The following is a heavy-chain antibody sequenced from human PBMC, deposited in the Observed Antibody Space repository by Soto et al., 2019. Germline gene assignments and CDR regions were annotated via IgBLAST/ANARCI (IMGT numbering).Heavy chain of an antibody. CDR1: GYTFTNFG. J-gene: IGHJ4*02. CDR2: ISAYNGNT. Sequence: QVQLVQSGAEVKKPGASVKVSCKASGYTFTNFGISWVRQAPGQGLEWMGWISAYNGNTNYAQNFQGRVTMTTGTASGTAYMEMRSLGSDDTAGYYYARGGTPLDHWGQGTLGSVSS. D-gene: IGHD3-16*01. V-gene: IGHV1-18*01. CDR3: ARGGTPLDH.